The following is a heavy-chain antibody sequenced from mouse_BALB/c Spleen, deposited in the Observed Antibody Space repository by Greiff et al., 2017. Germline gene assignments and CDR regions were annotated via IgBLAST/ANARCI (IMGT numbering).Heavy chain of an antibody. Sequence: EVQLVESGGGLVQPGGSRKLSCAASGFTFSSFGMHWVRQAPEKGLEWVAYISSGSSTIYYADTVKGRFTISRDNPKNTLFLQMTSLRSEDTAMYYCARLKGMGYTHFDYWGQGTTLTVSS. CDR3: ARLKGMGYTHFDY. CDR1: GFTFSSFG. J-gene: IGHJ2*01. V-gene: IGHV5-17*02. CDR2: ISSGSSTI. D-gene: IGHD2-10*02.